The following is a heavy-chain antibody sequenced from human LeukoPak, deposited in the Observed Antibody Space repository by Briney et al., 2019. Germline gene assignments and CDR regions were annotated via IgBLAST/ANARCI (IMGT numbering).Heavy chain of an antibody. CDR3: ARGPPYIVVVTAIGFFDY. Sequence: SETLSLTCTVSGGSVSSGRYYWSWIRQPPGKGLEWIGYICYSGSTNYNPSLKSRVTISVDTSKNQFSLKLSSVTAADTAVYYCARGPPYIVVVTAIGFFDYWGQGTLVTVSS. J-gene: IGHJ4*02. CDR1: GGSVSSGRYY. V-gene: IGHV4-61*01. CDR2: ICYSGST. D-gene: IGHD2-21*02.